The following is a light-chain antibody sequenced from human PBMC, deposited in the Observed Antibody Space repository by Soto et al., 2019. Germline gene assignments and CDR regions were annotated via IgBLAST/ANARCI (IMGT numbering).Light chain of an antibody. CDR3: QQSYSVPPT. Sequence: DVPMTQSPSSLSASVGDRVTITCRASQRIRTSLNWYQQKPGKAHKFLIYDADSLQSEVPSKFSGSGSGTDFTLTISNLQPEDFATYYCQQSYSVPPTFGQGTKLEI. J-gene: IGKJ2*01. CDR1: QRIRTS. CDR2: DAD. V-gene: IGKV1-39*01.